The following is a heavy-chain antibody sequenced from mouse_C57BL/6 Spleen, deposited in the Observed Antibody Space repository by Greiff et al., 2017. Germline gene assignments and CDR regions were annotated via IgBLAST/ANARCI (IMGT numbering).Heavy chain of an antibody. CDR3: ARFPYYGSTNYAMDY. D-gene: IGHD1-1*01. CDR1: GYAFTHYL. Sequence: QVQLQQSGAELVRPGTSVKVSCKASGYAFTHYLIEWVKQRPGQGLEWIGVINPGSGGTNYNEKFKGKATLTADKSSSTAYMQLSSLTSEDSAVYFCARFPYYGSTNYAMDYWGQGTSVTVSS. CDR2: INPGSGGT. V-gene: IGHV1-54*01. J-gene: IGHJ4*01.